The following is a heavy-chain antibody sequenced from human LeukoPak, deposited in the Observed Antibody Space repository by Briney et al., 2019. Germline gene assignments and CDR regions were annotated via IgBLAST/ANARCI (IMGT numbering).Heavy chain of an antibody. V-gene: IGHV3-74*01. CDR2: INSDGTST. J-gene: IGHJ4*02. Sequence: GGSLRLSCAASGFTFIIYWMHWVRQAPGKGLVWVSRINSDGTSTTYADSVKGRFTISRDNAKNTLYLQMNSLRADDTAMYYCARDTGYSNYDYWGQGTLVTVSS. CDR3: ARDTGYSNYDY. CDR1: GFTFIIYW. D-gene: IGHD4-11*01.